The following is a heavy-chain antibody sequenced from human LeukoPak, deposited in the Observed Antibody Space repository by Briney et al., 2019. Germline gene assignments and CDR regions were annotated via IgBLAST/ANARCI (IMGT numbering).Heavy chain of an antibody. CDR2: IYYSGST. J-gene: IGHJ4*02. CDR3: ARAPAGDFWSGYADGFDY. CDR1: GGSISSYY. D-gene: IGHD3-3*01. Sequence: PSETLSLTCTVSGGSISSYYWSWIRQPPGKGLEWTGYIYYSGSTNYNPSLKSRVTISVDTSKNQFSLKLSSVTAADTAVYYCARAPAGDFWSGYADGFDYWGQGTLVTVSS. V-gene: IGHV4-59*01.